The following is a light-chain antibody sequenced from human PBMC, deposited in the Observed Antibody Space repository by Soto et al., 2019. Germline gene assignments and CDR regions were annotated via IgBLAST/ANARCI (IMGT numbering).Light chain of an antibody. J-gene: IGKJ1*01. V-gene: IGKV1-39*01. CDR2: VAS. Sequence: DIQMTQSPSSLSASVGDRVTITCRASQSIATYLNWYQQNSGNAPNLLIYVASTLQSGVPSRFSGRGSGTDFTLTISSLQPEDFATYYCQQTYRTPRTFGQGTKVEIK. CDR1: QSIATY. CDR3: QQTYRTPRT.